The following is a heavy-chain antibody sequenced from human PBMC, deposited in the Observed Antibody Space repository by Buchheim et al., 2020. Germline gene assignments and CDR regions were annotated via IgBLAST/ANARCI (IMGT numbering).Heavy chain of an antibody. Sequence: EVQLVESGGGLVQPGGSLRLSCAASGFTFSSYSMNWVRQAPGKGLEWVSYISSSSTIYYADSVKGRFTISRDNAKNSLYLQMNSLRDEDTAVYYCAYRYSSSWPNTYYYGMDVWGQGTT. CDR3: AYRYSSSWPNTYYYGMDV. J-gene: IGHJ6*02. CDR1: GFTFSSYS. V-gene: IGHV3-48*02. CDR2: ISSSSTI. D-gene: IGHD6-13*01.